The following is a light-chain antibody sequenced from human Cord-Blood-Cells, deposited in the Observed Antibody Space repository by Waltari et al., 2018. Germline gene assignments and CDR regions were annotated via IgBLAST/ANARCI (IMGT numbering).Light chain of an antibody. V-gene: IGLV1-44*01. CDR3: AAWDDSLNGPV. CDR1: STHHGSKT. Sequence: SLLLHPPSAAGNPGQRVTLPCSGSSTHHGSKTATSYQQLPGTAPKLLIYSNNQRPSGVPDRFSGSKSGTSASLAISGLQSEDEADYYCAAWDDSLNGPVFGGGTKLTVL. CDR2: SNN. J-gene: IGLJ3*02.